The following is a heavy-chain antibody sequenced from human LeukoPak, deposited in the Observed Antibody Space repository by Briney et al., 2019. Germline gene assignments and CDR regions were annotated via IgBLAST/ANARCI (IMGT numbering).Heavy chain of an antibody. D-gene: IGHD6-13*01. CDR2: INSDGSST. CDR1: GLSVSCNY. CDR3: ARDSSYSMDV. Sequence: PGGSLRLSCAASGLSVSCNYMSWVRQAPGKGLVWVSHINSDGSSTSYADSVKGRFTISRDNAKNTVYLQMNSLRAEDTAVYYCARDSSYSMDVWGQGTTVTVSS. J-gene: IGHJ6*02. V-gene: IGHV3-74*01.